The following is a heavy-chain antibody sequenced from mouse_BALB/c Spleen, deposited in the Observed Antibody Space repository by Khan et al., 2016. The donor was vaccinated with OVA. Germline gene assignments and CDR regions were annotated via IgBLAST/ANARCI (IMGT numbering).Heavy chain of an antibody. J-gene: IGHJ4*01. CDR3: ARSLVDYHAMDY. Sequence: EVQLQESGGGLVKPGGSLKLSCSASGFTFSTYGMSWVRQTPETRLEWVATISSGGHYTFSPDSVQGRFTISRDNAKNTLYLQMSSLRSEDTAMYYCARSLVDYHAMDYWGQGTSVTVSS. CDR1: GFTFSTYG. D-gene: IGHD2-2*01. CDR2: ISSGGHYT. V-gene: IGHV5-9-3*01.